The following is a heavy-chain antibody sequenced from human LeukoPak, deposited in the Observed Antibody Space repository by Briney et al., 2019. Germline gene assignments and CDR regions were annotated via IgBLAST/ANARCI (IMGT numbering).Heavy chain of an antibody. V-gene: IGHV3-11*04. J-gene: IGHJ6*03. Sequence: GGSLRLSCAASGFTFSVYYMSWIRHAPGRGLGWVSYISSSGSTIYYADSVKGRFTTSRENAKNSLYWQMNSMRAEDTAGYYCAGDRRFLEWASYYMDVWGKGTTVTVSS. D-gene: IGHD3-3*01. CDR2: ISSSGSTI. CDR3: AGDRRFLEWASYYMDV. CDR1: GFTFSVYY.